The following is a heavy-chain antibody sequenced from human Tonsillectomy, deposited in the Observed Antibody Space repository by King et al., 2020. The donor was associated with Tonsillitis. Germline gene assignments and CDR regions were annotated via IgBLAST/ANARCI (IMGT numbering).Heavy chain of an antibody. Sequence: VQLVESGGGVVQPGGSLRLSCAASGFSFSSYGMHWVRQAPGKGLEWVAFIRNDGSNKYYADSVKGRFTISRDNSKNTLYLQMNSLRTEDTAVYYCATEEFRNSWYAINYYYGLDVWGQGTTVTVSS. D-gene: IGHD6-13*01. J-gene: IGHJ6*02. CDR2: IRNDGSNK. CDR3: ATEEFRNSWYAINYYYGLDV. V-gene: IGHV3-30*02. CDR1: GFSFSSYG.